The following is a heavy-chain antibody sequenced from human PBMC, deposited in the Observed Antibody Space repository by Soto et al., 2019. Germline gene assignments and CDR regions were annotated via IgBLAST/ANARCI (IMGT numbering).Heavy chain of an antibody. CDR3: ARDHCSGGSCYSDP. J-gene: IGHJ5*02. V-gene: IGHV1-69*08. CDR2: IIPILGIA. Sequence: QVQLVQSGAEVKKPGSSVKVSCTASGGTFSSYTISWVRQAPGQGLEWMGRIIPILGIANYAQKFQGRVTITADKSTSTAYMELSSLRSEDTAVYYCARDHCSGGSCYSDPWGQGTLVTVSS. D-gene: IGHD2-15*01. CDR1: GGTFSSYT.